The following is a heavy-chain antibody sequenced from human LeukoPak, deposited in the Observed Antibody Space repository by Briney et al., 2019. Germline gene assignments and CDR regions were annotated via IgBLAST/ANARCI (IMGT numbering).Heavy chain of an antibody. J-gene: IGHJ6*03. CDR1: GFTSSNAW. D-gene: IGHD5-18*01. Sequence: GGSLRLSCAASGFTSSNAWMSWVRQAPGKGLEWVGRIKSKTDGGTTDYAAPVKGRFTISRDDSKNTLYLQMNSLKTEDTAVYYCTTGGSIQLWSTYYMDVWGKGTTVSVSS. CDR2: IKSKTDGGTT. V-gene: IGHV3-15*01. CDR3: TTGGSIQLWSTYYMDV.